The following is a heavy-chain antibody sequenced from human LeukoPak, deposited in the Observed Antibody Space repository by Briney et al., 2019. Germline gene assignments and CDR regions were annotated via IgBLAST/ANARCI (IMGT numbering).Heavy chain of an antibody. CDR3: ARGKAVVAASSRWFDP. CDR2: INHSGST. J-gene: IGHJ5*02. V-gene: IGHV4-34*01. Sequence: PSETLSLTCAVYGGSFSGYYWSWIRQPPGKGLEWIGEINHSGSTNYNPSLKSRVTISVDTSKNQFSLKLSSVTAADTAVYYCARGKAVVAASSRWFDPWGQGTLVTVSS. CDR1: GGSFSGYY. D-gene: IGHD2-15*01.